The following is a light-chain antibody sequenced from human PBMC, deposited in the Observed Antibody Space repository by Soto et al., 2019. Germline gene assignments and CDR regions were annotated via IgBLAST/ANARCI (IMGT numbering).Light chain of an antibody. CDR2: AAS. V-gene: IGKV1-39*01. J-gene: IGKJ5*01. CDR1: QSITTQ. CDR3: QQSYSFTPIT. Sequence: DFQMTQSTSSLSASVVDRVTITCRASQSITTQLNWYQQKPGKAPNLLISAASTLQRGVPSRFSVSGSGRDFTRTINNLQPEYGAPYFCQQSYSFTPITFGQGTRLEIK.